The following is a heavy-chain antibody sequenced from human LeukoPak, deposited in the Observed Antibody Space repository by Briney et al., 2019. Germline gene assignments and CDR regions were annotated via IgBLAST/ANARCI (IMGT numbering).Heavy chain of an antibody. CDR3: ARDLLGLTDILTGQPPGY. Sequence: ASVKVSCKASGYTFTDYYMHWVRQAPGQGFEWMGWINPHSGGTDHAQKFQGRVTMTRDTSISTAYMELSRLRSDDTAVYYCARDLLGLTDILTGQPPGYWGQGTLVTVSS. J-gene: IGHJ4*02. CDR1: GYTFTDYY. CDR2: INPHSGGT. D-gene: IGHD3-9*01. V-gene: IGHV1-2*02.